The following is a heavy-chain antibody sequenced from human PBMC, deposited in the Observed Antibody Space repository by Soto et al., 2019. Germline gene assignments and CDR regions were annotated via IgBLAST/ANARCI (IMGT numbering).Heavy chain of an antibody. D-gene: IGHD2-15*01. J-gene: IGHJ6*03. V-gene: IGHV4-34*01. CDR2: INHSGST. CDR3: ARGRQPRAGSYYYYMDV. Sequence: PSETLALTCAVYGGSFSVYDWSWIRQPPGKGLEWIGEINHSGSTNYNPSLKSRVTISVDTSKNQFSLKLSSVTAADTAVYYCARGRQPRAGSYYYYMDVRGKGTTVTVSS. CDR1: GGSFSVYD.